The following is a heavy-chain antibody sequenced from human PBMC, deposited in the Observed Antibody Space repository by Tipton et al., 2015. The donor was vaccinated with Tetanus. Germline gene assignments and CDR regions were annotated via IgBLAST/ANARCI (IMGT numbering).Heavy chain of an antibody. Sequence: QLVQSGAEVKKPGVSVKVSCKASGYRFAAHYMHWVRQAPGQGLEWMGWINPNSGGTNYAQKFQGRVTMTRDTSISTAYMERSRLRADDTDVYYCASSGWEREWEKLDYWGQGTLVTVSS. CDR2: INPNSGGT. J-gene: IGHJ4*02. D-gene: IGHD1-26*01. V-gene: IGHV1-2*02. CDR1: GYRFAAHY. CDR3: ASSGWEREWEKLDY.